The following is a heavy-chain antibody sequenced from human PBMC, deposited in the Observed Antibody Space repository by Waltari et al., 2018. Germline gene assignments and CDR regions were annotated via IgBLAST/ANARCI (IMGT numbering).Heavy chain of an antibody. J-gene: IGHJ3*02. CDR1: GGTFSSYA. V-gene: IGHV1-69*12. CDR3: ARPTVPAAIGAFDI. CDR2: IIPIFGTA. Sequence: QVQLVQSGAEVKKPGSSVKVSCQASGGTFSSYAISWVRKAPGQGLEWMGGIIPIFGTANYAQKFQGRVTITADESTSTAYMELSSLRSEDTAVYYCARPTVPAAIGAFDIWGQGTMVTVSS. D-gene: IGHD2-2*02.